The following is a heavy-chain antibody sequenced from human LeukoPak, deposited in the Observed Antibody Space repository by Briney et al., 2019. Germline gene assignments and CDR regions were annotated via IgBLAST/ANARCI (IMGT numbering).Heavy chain of an antibody. J-gene: IGHJ4*02. CDR2: ISSSSSYI. Sequence: GGSLRLSCAASGFTFSSYSMNWVRQAPGKGLEWVSSISSSSSYIYYADSVKGRLTISRDNAKNSLYLQMNSLRAEDTAVYYCARESPLYGGYDYWGQGTLVTVSS. CDR1: GFTFSSYS. V-gene: IGHV3-21*01. CDR3: ARESPLYGGYDY. D-gene: IGHD5-12*01.